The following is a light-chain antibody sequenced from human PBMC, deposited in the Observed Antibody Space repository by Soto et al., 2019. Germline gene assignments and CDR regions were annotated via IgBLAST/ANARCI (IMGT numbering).Light chain of an antibody. V-gene: IGKV1-27*01. CDR3: QNYNSAPLT. CDR2: AAS. Sequence: DIPMTQSPSSLSASVGDTVTITCRASQGISNSLAWFQQKPGRVPQFLIYAASTLQPGVPPRFSGSGSGTDFTLTISSLQREDVATYYCQNYNSAPLTFGPGTRVDIK. CDR1: QGISNS. J-gene: IGKJ3*01.